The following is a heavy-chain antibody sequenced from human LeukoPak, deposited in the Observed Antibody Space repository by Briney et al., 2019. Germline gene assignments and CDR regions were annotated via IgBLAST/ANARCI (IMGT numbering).Heavy chain of an antibody. CDR3: AGRGVLVHSYMDV. V-gene: IGHV1-2*02. J-gene: IGHJ6*03. Sequence: ASVKVSCKASGYTFTGYYMHWVRQAPGQGLEWMGWINPNSGGTNYAQNFQGRVTMTRDTSISTAYMELSRLRSEDTAVYYCAGRGVLVHSYMDVWGKGTTVTISS. CDR2: INPNSGGT. CDR1: GYTFTGYY. D-gene: IGHD2-8*02.